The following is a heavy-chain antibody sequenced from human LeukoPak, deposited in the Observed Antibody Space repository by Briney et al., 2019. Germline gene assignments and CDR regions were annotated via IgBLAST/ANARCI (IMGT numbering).Heavy chain of an antibody. J-gene: IGHJ6*04. V-gene: IGHV1-69*06. D-gene: IGHD5-12*01. CDR3: AIAQNNHGYVYFGMYV. CDR2: IIPMYGTA. Sequence: SVKVSCKASGDTFDSHALSWVRQAPGQGLEWMGAIIPMYGTANYAQKFQGRVAIIADKSTSTAYMELNSLTSEDTAVYYCAIAQNNHGYVYFGMYVWGKGTTVTVSS. CDR1: GDTFDSHA.